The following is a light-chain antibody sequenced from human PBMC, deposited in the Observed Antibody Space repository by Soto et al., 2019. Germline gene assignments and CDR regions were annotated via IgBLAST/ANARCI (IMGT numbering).Light chain of an antibody. CDR2: GAP. CDR3: QQDYNWPGT. V-gene: IGKV3-15*01. CDR1: QSFSRN. J-gene: IGKJ1*01. Sequence: EIVMTQAPATLSVSPGERATLACRASQSFSRNLAWYPQKPGQAPRLLIYGAPTRATAIPARVSGSGSGTEFTLAICSLQSEDVADSYCQQDYNWPGTFGQGTKVYIK.